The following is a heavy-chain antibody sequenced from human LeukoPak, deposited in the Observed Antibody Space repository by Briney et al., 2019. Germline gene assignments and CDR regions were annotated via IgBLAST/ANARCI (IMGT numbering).Heavy chain of an antibody. CDR3: ARDPAAWDY. Sequence: GGSLRLSCVASGFTFGNYWMSWVRQAPGKGLEWVANIKEDGSEEYYVDSVKGRFTISRDDTKNSLYLQMNSLRAEDTAVYYCARDPAAWDYWGQGTLVTVSS. D-gene: IGHD6-13*01. CDR2: IKEDGSEE. CDR1: GFTFGNYW. J-gene: IGHJ4*02. V-gene: IGHV3-7*01.